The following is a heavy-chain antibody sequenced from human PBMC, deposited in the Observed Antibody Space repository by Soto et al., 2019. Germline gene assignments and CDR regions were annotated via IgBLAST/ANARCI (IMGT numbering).Heavy chain of an antibody. D-gene: IGHD6-19*01. CDR3: ARGAVGVAVAGKSHWFDP. CDR1: GYTFTSYD. J-gene: IGHJ5*02. CDR2: MNPNSGNT. V-gene: IGHV1-8*01. Sequence: QVPLVQSGAEVKKPGASVKVSCKASGYTFTSYDINWVRQATGQGLEWMGWMNPNSGNTGYAQKFQGRVTMTRNTSVSTAYMELSSLRSEDTAVYYCARGAVGVAVAGKSHWFDPWGQGTLVTVSS.